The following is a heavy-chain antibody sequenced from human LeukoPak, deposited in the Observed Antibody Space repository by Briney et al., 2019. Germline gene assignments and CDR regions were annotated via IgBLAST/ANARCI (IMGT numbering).Heavy chain of an antibody. CDR3: AREVLSNDLDH. CDR2: IMPDGGGK. CDR1: GFTFSSYW. D-gene: IGHD4-4*01. Sequence: GGSLRLSCAASGFTFSSYWMSWVRQAPGKGLEWVASIMPDGGGKYYVDSVEGRFTISRDNAKNSLYLQMNSLRAENTAVYYCAREVLSNDLDHWGQGTLVTVSS. V-gene: IGHV3-7*01. J-gene: IGHJ4*02.